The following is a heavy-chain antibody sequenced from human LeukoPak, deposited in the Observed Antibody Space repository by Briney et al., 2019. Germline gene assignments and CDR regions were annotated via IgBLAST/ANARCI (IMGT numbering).Heavy chain of an antibody. J-gene: IGHJ4*02. CDR2: FYPEDGET. CDR1: GYTPTELS. V-gene: IGHV1-24*01. Sequence: ASVKVSCKVSGYTPTELSMHWVRQAPGKGLGWMGGFYPEDGETIYAQKFWGRVTMTEDTSTDTAYMELSSLRSEDTAVYYCATDRLVGATRSFDYWGQGTLVTVSS. CDR3: ATDRLVGATRSFDY. D-gene: IGHD1-26*01.